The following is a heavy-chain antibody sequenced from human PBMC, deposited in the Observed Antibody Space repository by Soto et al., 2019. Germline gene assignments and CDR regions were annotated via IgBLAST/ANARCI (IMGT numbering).Heavy chain of an antibody. CDR1: GGSISSYY. J-gene: IGHJ6*02. D-gene: IGHD6-6*01. Sequence: SETLSLTCTVSGGSISSYYWSWFRQPPGKGLEWIGEINHSGSTNYNPSLKSRVTISVDTSKNQFSLKLSSVTAADTAVYYCARGGVRQLVSYYYGMDVWGQGTTVTVSS. CDR2: INHSGST. V-gene: IGHV4-59*12. CDR3: ARGGVRQLVSYYYGMDV.